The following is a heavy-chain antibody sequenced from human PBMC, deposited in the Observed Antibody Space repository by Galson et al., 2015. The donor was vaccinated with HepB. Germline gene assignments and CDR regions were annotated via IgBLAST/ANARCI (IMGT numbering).Heavy chain of an antibody. CDR1: GFTFSSYG. Sequence: TLRLSCAASGFTFSSYGMHWVRQAPGKGLEWVAVIWYDGSNKYYADSVKGRFTISRDNSKNTLYLQMNSLRAEDTAVYYCAKERCSSTSCYYGMDVWGQGTTVTVSS. CDR2: IWYDGSNK. CDR3: AKERCSSTSCYYGMDV. V-gene: IGHV3-33*06. D-gene: IGHD2-2*01. J-gene: IGHJ6*02.